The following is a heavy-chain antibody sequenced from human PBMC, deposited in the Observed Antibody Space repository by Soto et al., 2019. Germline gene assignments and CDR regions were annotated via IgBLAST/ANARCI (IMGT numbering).Heavy chain of an antibody. CDR2: IYYSGNT. D-gene: IGHD2-15*01. V-gene: IGHV4-39*02. CDR1: GGSISSSSYY. J-gene: IGHJ4*02. CDR3: AREGGRYGAGGSCQVDY. Sequence: QLQLQESGPGLVKPSETLSLTCTVSGGSISSSSYYWGWIRQPPGKGLEWIGSIYYSGNTYYTPSTKGRLTIAVATSQNHFSLKRSSGTAAHPAVYYCAREGGRYGAGGSCQVDYWGQGTLVTVSS.